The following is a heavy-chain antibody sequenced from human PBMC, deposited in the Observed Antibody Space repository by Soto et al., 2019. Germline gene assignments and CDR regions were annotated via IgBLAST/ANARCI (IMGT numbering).Heavy chain of an antibody. D-gene: IGHD1-1*01. V-gene: IGHV3-33*08. CDR3: TKSRGDAYKWGMGGDQ. CDR1: GFTFSDYA. Sequence: QERLVESGGGVVQPGRSLRLSCAVSGFTFSDYAMHWVRQAPGKGLEWVALIWHDGLNEFYADSVRGRFTISRDIANKTSHRQMTRLRPEDKAFYYCTKSRGDAYKWGMGGDQWGQGTLVTVPS. J-gene: IGHJ4*02. CDR2: IWHDGLNE.